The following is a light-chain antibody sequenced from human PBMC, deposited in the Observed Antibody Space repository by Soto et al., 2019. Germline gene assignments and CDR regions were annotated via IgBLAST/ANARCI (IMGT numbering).Light chain of an antibody. CDR2: DVT. Sequence: LTQPASVSGSPGQSITISCTGTSSDVGGYNYVSWYQHHPGRAPKLIIYDVTNRPSGVSNPFSGSKSGNTASLTISGLQPEDEADYYCSSYTTSNTRQIVFGTGTKVTVL. J-gene: IGLJ1*01. CDR1: SSDVGGYNY. V-gene: IGLV2-14*03. CDR3: SSYTTSNTRQIV.